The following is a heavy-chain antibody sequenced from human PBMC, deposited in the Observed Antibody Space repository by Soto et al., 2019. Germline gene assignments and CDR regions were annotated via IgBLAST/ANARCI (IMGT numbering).Heavy chain of an antibody. CDR3: ARGTVGYSSSWYGY. CDR2: ISYDGSNK. V-gene: IGHV3-30-3*01. J-gene: IGHJ4*02. Sequence: PGGSLRLSCAASGFTFSSYAMHWVRQAPGKGLEWVAVISYDGSNKYYADSVKGRFTISRDNSKNTLYLQMNSLRAEDTAVYYCARGTVGYSSSWYGYWGQGTLVTVSS. D-gene: IGHD6-13*01. CDR1: GFTFSSYA.